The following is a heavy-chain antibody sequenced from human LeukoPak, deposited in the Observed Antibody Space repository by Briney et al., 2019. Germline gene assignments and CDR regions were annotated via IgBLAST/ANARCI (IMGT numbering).Heavy chain of an antibody. CDR1: GYTFTSYD. Sequence: GASVKVSCKASGYTFTSYDINGGRQATGQGRDGMGGMNPDSGNTGYAQKFQARVTMPRKTSISTAYMELSSLRSEDTAVYYCARGRGGSGTYLDYWGQGTLVTVSS. J-gene: IGHJ4*02. CDR3: ARGRGGSGTYLDY. V-gene: IGHV1-8*01. CDR2: MNPDSGNT. D-gene: IGHD3-10*01.